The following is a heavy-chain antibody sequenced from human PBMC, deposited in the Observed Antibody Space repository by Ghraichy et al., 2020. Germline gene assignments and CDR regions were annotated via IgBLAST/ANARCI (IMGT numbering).Heavy chain of an antibody. J-gene: IGHJ5*02. D-gene: IGHD1-26*01. V-gene: IGHV1-2*02. CDR3: TRILSTVGPTGWFDP. Sequence: ASVKVSCKASGYTFTGNYMHWVRQAPGQGLEWMGWINPSSGSTNYAQKFQGRVTMTRDTSISTAYMELSRLRSDDTAVYYCTRILSTVGPTGWFDPWGQGTLVTVSS. CDR1: GYTFTGNY. CDR2: INPSSGST.